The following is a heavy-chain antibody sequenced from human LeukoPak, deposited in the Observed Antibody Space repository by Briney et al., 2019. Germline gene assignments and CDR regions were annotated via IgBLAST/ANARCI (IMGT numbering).Heavy chain of an antibody. CDR3: ARDGSVGATTPGDFDY. J-gene: IGHJ4*02. Sequence: ASVKVSCKASGYTFTGYYMHWVRQAPGQGLEWMGWINPNSGGTNYAQKFQGRVTMTRDTSISTAYMELSRLRSDDTAVYYCARDGSVGATTPGDFDYWGQGTLVTVSS. CDR2: INPNSGGT. D-gene: IGHD1-26*01. CDR1: GYTFTGYY. V-gene: IGHV1-2*02.